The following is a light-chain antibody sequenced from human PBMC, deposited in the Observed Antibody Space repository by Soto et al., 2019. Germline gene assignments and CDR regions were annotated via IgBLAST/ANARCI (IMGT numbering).Light chain of an antibody. V-gene: IGKV2-28*01. CDR2: LGS. CDR3: MQALQTPFT. J-gene: IGKJ4*01. Sequence: DIVMTQSPLSLPVTPGEPASISCRSSQSLLLSNGNNYLDWYLQKPGQSPQVLFYLGSNRASGVPDRFSGSGSGTDFTLKISRVEAEDVGVYYCMQALQTPFTFGGGTKVEI. CDR1: QSLLLSNGNNY.